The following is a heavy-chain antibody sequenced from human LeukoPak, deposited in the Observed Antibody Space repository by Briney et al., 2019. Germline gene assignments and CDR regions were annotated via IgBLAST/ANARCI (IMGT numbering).Heavy chain of an antibody. CDR2: IYYSGST. Sequence: TSETLSLTCTVSGGSISSYYRSWIPQPPGKGLEWIGYIYYSGSTNYNPSLKSRVTISVDTSKIQFSLKLSSVTAADTAVYYCARQGGGFWYFDLWGRGTLVTVSS. J-gene: IGHJ2*01. CDR1: GGSISSYY. CDR3: ARQGGGFWYFDL. V-gene: IGHV4-59*08. D-gene: IGHD6-25*01.